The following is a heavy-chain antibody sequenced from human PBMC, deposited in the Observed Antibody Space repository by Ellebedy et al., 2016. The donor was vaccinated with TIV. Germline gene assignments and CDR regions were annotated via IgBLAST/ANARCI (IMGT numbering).Heavy chain of an antibody. CDR2: ISGSGADK. CDR3: AQTALTGRGIY. Sequence: GESLKISCAASGFTFSSYSLSWVRQAPGKGLEWVSTISGSGADKYYADSVKGRFTFSRDNSKNTLYLQMSILRADAKAVYYWAQTALTGRGIYWGQGTLATVSS. V-gene: IGHV3-23*01. CDR1: GFTFSSYS. D-gene: IGHD3-10*01. J-gene: IGHJ4*02.